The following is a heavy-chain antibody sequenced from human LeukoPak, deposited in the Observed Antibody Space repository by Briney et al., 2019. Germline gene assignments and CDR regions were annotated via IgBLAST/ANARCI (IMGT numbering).Heavy chain of an antibody. V-gene: IGHV4-39*01. Sequence: SEALSLTCTVSGGSISTSSYCWGWIRQPPGKGLEWIGSISYSGTTYYNPSLKSRVTISVDTSNNQFSLRLTSVTAADTAVYFCARHPSSAWHADYWGHGTLVTVSS. J-gene: IGHJ4*01. CDR2: ISYSGTT. D-gene: IGHD6-25*01. CDR1: GGSISTSSYC. CDR3: ARHPSSAWHADY.